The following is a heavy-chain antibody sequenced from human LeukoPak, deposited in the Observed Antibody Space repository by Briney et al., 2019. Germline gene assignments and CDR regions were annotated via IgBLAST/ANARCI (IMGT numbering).Heavy chain of an antibody. D-gene: IGHD5-12*01. Sequence: GGSLRLSCAAPGFSFSNAWVTWVRQAPGKGLEWVGRIKSKTDGGTTDCAAPVKGRFTISRDDSRNMVYLQMNSLKTEDTAVYYCATTVATIAGMDHWGQGALATVSS. V-gene: IGHV3-15*01. J-gene: IGHJ4*02. CDR1: GFSFSNAW. CDR3: ATTVATIAGMDH. CDR2: IKSKTDGGTT.